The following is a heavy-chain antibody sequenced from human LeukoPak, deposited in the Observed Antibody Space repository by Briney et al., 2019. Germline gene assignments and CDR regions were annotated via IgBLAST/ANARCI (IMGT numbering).Heavy chain of an antibody. CDR1: GYTFTTYY. V-gene: IGHV1-46*01. D-gene: IGHD2-2*01. CDR3: ARRVYCSSSSCSHFDY. Sequence: ASVKVSCKASGYTFTTYYMHWVRQAPGQGLEWMGIINPNGGSTTYAQKFQGRVTMTGDTSTSTVYMELSSLGSEDTAVYFCARRVYCSSSSCSHFDYWGQGTLVTVSS. J-gene: IGHJ4*02. CDR2: INPNGGST.